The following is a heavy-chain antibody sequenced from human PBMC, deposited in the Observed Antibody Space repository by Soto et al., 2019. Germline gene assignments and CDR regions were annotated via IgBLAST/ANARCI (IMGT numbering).Heavy chain of an antibody. CDR2: IIPIFGTA. CDR3: ARDGPPVNYDFWSGYPPYYYYYGMDV. J-gene: IGHJ6*02. CDR1: GGTFSSYA. D-gene: IGHD3-3*01. Sequence: QVQLVQSGAEVKKPGSSVKVSCKASGGTFSSYAISWVRQAPGQGLEWMGGIIPIFGTANYAQKFQGRVTITADESTSTAYMELSSLRSEDTAVYYCARDGPPVNYDFWSGYPPYYYYYGMDVWGQGTTVTVSS. V-gene: IGHV1-69*01.